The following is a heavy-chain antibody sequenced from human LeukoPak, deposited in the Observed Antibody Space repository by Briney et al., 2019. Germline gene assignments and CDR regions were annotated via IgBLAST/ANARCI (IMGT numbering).Heavy chain of an antibody. J-gene: IGHJ4*02. V-gene: IGHV4-39*02. Sequence: KPSETLSLTCTVSGVSISSSNSYWGWIRQPPGKGLEWIGSIYYSGNTYYNASLKSQVSISIDTSKNQFSLRLTSVTAADTAVYYCVRDFEGELSARFYDYWGQGTLVTVSS. D-gene: IGHD3-16*02. CDR2: IYYSGNT. CDR3: VRDFEGELSARFYDY. CDR1: GVSISSSNSY.